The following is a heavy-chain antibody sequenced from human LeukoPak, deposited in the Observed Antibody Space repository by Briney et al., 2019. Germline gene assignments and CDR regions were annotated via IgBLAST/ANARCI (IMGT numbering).Heavy chain of an antibody. D-gene: IGHD1-26*01. CDR2: INWNGGST. V-gene: IGHV3-20*04. J-gene: IGHJ3*02. CDR3: ARVSRGSAFDI. Sequence: GGSLRLSCAASGFTVSSNYMSWVRQAPGKGLEWVSGINWNGGSTGYADSVKGRFTISRDNAKNSLYLQMNSLRAEDTALYYCARVSRGSAFDIWGQGTMVTVSS. CDR1: GFTVSSNY.